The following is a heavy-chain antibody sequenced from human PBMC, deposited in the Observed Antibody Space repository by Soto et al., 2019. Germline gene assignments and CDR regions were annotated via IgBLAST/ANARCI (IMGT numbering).Heavy chain of an antibody. CDR1: GYSFTSYW. D-gene: IGHD2-8*02. J-gene: IGHJ4*02. CDR2: IDPSDSYT. V-gene: IGHV5-10-1*01. CDR3: ARRSGGPRPFDY. Sequence: GESLKISCKGSGYSFTSYWISWVRQMPGKGLEWRGRIDPSDSYTNYSPSFQGHVTISADKSISTAYLQWSSLKASDTAMYYCARRSGGPRPFDYWGQGTLVTVSS.